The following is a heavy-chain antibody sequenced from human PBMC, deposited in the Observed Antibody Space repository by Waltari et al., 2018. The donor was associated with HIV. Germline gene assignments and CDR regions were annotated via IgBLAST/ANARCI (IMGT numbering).Heavy chain of an antibody. V-gene: IGHV3-53*01. Sequence: EVQLMESGGGLIQPGGSLRLSCAASGFTVSSNYMSWVRQAPGKGLEWVSVIYSGGSTYYAESVKGRFTISRDNSKKTLYLQMNSLRAEDTAVYYCARGFLWFGEGYFDSWGQGTLVTVSS. CDR2: IYSGGST. CDR3: ARGFLWFGEGYFDS. D-gene: IGHD3-10*01. J-gene: IGHJ4*02. CDR1: GFTVSSNY.